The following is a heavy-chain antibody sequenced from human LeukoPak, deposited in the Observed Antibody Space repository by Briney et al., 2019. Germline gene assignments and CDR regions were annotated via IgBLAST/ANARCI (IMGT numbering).Heavy chain of an antibody. J-gene: IGHJ6*03. CDR1: GFTFSDYY. CDR2: ISSSGSTI. Sequence: GGSLRLSCAASGFTFSDYYMSCIRQAPGKGLEWVSYISSSGSTIYYADSVKGRFTISRDNAKNSLYLQMNSLTAEDTAVYYCARETVVITYYYYYYMDVWGKGTTVTVSS. CDR3: ARETVVITYYYYYYMDV. V-gene: IGHV3-11*01. D-gene: IGHD3-22*01.